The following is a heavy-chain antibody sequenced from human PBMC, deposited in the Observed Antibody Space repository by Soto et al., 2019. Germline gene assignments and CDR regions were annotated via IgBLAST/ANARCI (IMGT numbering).Heavy chain of an antibody. D-gene: IGHD2-2*01. CDR2: ISTSSSNI. Sequence: EVQLVESGGGLVQPGGSLRLSCAASGFSFSYYGMNWVRQAPGKGLEWVSYISTSSSNIYYADSVKGRFTISRDNAKNSLSLQMNRLRAADMDVYYCARETSTGNYYMDVWGKGTTVTVSS. CDR1: GFSFSYYG. CDR3: ARETSTGNYYMDV. V-gene: IGHV3-48*01. J-gene: IGHJ6*03.